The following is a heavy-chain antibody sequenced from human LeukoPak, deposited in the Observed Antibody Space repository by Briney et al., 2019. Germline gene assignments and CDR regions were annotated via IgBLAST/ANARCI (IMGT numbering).Heavy chain of an antibody. CDR1: GFTFSSYG. Sequence: GRSLRLSCAASGFTFSSYGMHWVRRAPGKGLEWVAVISYDGSNKYYADSVKGRFTISRDNSKNTLYLQMNSLRAEDTAVYYCARDGGCPVWGQGTTVTVSS. J-gene: IGHJ6*02. CDR2: ISYDGSNK. D-gene: IGHD6-25*01. CDR3: ARDGGCPV. V-gene: IGHV3-30*03.